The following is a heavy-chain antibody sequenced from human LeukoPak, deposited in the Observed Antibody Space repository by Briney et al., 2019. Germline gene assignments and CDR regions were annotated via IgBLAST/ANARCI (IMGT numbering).Heavy chain of an antibody. CDR3: ARDTDMVRGVIKRAFDI. CDR2: IYYCGST. V-gene: IGHV4-30-4*08. Sequence: SQTLSLTCTVSGGSISSGDYYWSWIRQPPGKGLEWIGYIYYCGSTYYNPSLKSRVTISVDTSKNQFSLKLSSVTAADTAVYYCARDTDMVRGVIKRAFDIWGQGTMVTVSS. D-gene: IGHD3-10*01. J-gene: IGHJ3*02. CDR1: GGSISSGDYY.